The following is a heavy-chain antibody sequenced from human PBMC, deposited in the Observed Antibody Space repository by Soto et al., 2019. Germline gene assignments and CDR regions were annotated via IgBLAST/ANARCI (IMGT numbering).Heavy chain of an antibody. CDR3: ARRIYYGYFDY. CDR2: IYHSGNT. V-gene: IGHV4-34*01. CDR1: GGSFSGYY. D-gene: IGHD4-17*01. J-gene: IGHJ4*02. Sequence: TSETLSLTCAVYGGSFSGYYWSWIRQPPGKGLEWIGEIYHSGNTKSNPSLKSRVAISVDTSKNQFSLKLSSVTAADTAVYYCARRIYYGYFDYWGQGTLVTVSS.